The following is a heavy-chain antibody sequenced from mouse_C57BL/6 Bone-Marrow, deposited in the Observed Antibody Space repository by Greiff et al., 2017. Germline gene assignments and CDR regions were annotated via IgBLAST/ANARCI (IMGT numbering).Heavy chain of an antibody. CDR2: IHPSDSDT. CDR1: GYTFTSYW. J-gene: IGHJ2*01. CDR3: AMGWLLRYCDD. D-gene: IGHD2-3*01. Sequence: QVQLQQPGAELVKPGASVKVSCKASGYTFTSYWMHWVKQRPGQGLEWIGRIHPSDSDTNYNQKFKGKATLTVDKSSSTAYMQLSRLTSEDSAVYCCAMGWLLRYCDDWGQGTTRTVSA. V-gene: IGHV1-74*01.